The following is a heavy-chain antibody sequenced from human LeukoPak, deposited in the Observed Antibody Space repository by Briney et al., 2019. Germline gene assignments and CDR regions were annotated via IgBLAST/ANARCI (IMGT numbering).Heavy chain of an antibody. V-gene: IGHV1-8*01. CDR2: MNPNSGNT. Sequence: GASVTVSCKASGYTFTSYDINWVRQATGQGLEWMGWMNPNSGNTGYAQKFQGRVTMTRNASISTAYMELSSLRSEDTAVYYCASLVNYYYYYGMDVWGQGTTVTVSS. CDR1: GYTFTSYD. CDR3: ASLVNYYYYYGMDV. J-gene: IGHJ6*02.